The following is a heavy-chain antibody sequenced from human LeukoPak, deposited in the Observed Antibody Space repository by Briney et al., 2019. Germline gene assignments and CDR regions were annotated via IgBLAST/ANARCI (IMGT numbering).Heavy chain of an antibody. CDR3: ARAPPQDVATIDY. D-gene: IGHD5-12*01. CDR1: RGSISSGEYY. Sequence: SQTLSLTCTVSRGSISSGEYYWSWIRQPPGKGQEWIGYIYYSGSTYYNPSLKSRVTISVDTSKNQFSLKLSSVTAADTAVYYCARAPPQDVATIDYWGQGTLVTVSS. V-gene: IGHV4-30-4*08. CDR2: IYYSGST. J-gene: IGHJ4*02.